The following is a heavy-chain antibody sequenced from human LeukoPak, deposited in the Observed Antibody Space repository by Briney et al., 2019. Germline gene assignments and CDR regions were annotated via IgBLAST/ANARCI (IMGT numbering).Heavy chain of an antibody. V-gene: IGHV5-51*01. D-gene: IGHD6-19*01. Sequence: GESLKISCKGSGYSFTSYWIGWVRQMPGKGLEWMGIIYPGDSDTRYSPSFQGQVTISADKSISTAYLQWSSLKASDTAMYYCARGSGIAVDGTLFDYWGQGTLVTVSS. CDR3: ARGSGIAVDGTLFDY. CDR1: GYSFTSYW. CDR2: IYPGDSDT. J-gene: IGHJ4*02.